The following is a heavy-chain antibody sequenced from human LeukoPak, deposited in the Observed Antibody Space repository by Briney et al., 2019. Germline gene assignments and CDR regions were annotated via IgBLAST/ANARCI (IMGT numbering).Heavy chain of an antibody. CDR2: INHSGST. V-gene: IGHV4-34*01. J-gene: IGHJ4*02. CDR1: GGSFSGYY. D-gene: IGHD3-22*01. CDR3: AKDMESAYDCSGYYSPFDS. Sequence: SETLSLTCAVYGGSFSGYYWSWIRQPPGKGLEWIGEINHSGSTNYNPSLKSRVTISVDTSKNQFSLKLSSVTAADTAVYYCAKDMESAYDCSGYYSPFDSWAQGTLVTVSS.